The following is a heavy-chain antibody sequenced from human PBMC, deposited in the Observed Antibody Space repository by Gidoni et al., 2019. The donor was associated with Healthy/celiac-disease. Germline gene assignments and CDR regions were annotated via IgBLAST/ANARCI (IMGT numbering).Heavy chain of an antibody. CDR3: AKADHLYYYDSSGYYPRYYYYGMDV. CDR2: IIGSGGST. CDR1: GFTFSSHA. D-gene: IGHD3-22*01. Sequence: EVQLLESGGGLVQPGGSLRLSCAASGFTFSSHAMSWVRQAPGKGLEWVSAIIGSGGSTYYDDPVKGRFTISRDNSKNTLYLQMNSLIAEDTAVYYCAKADHLYYYDSSGYYPRYYYYGMDVWGQGTTVTVSS. J-gene: IGHJ6*02. V-gene: IGHV3-23*01.